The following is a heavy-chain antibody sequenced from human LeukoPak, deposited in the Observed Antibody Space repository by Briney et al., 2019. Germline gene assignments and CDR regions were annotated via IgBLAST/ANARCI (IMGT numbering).Heavy chain of an antibody. CDR2: IRNDGSIR. CDR1: GFTFSNSG. V-gene: IGHV3-30*02. D-gene: IGHD3-10*01. CDR3: ARGGLYKYGGTSGDY. Sequence: PGGALRLSCAPSGFTFSNSGMHWVRQAPGKGLEWVAFIRNDGSIRYYADSIKGRFTISRDNSKNTLYLQMNSLRGDDAAVYFCARGGLYKYGGTSGDYWGQGTLVSVSP. J-gene: IGHJ4*02.